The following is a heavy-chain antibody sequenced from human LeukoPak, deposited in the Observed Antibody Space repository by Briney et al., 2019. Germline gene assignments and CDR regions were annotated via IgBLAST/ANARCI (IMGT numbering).Heavy chain of an antibody. CDR1: GYTFSSYW. J-gene: IGHJ4*02. D-gene: IGHD3-9*01. CDR2: IKHDGSEK. Sequence: GGSLRLSCEASGYTFSSYWMSWVRQAPGQGLEWVANIKHDGSEKYYVDSVKGRFTISRDNAKNSLYLQMNSLRAEDTAVYYCARVRYYDWLPSYYFDYWGQGTLVTVSS. CDR3: ARVRYYDWLPSYYFDY. V-gene: IGHV3-7*01.